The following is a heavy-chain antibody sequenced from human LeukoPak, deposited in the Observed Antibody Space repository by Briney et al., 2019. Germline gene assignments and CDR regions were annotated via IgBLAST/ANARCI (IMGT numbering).Heavy chain of an antibody. V-gene: IGHV3-11*01. CDR3: ARRITMTYAFDI. D-gene: IGHD3-22*01. CDR1: GFTFSDYY. Sequence: GGSLRLSCAASGFTFSDYYMSWIRQAPGKELEWVSYISSSGSTIYYADSVKGRFTISRDNAKNSLYLQMNSLRAEDTAVYYCARRITMTYAFDIWGQGTMVTVSS. J-gene: IGHJ3*02. CDR2: ISSSGSTI.